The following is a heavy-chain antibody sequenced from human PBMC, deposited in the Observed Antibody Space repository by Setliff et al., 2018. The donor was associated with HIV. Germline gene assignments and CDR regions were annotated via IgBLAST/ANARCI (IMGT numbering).Heavy chain of an antibody. J-gene: IGHJ5*02. CDR3: TRGAEVLRLGL. CDR1: NGSFSEYY. D-gene: IGHD3-10*01. CDR2: ISHGGRS. Sequence: SETLSLTCAVYNGSFSEYYWTWVRQPPGKELEWIGEISHGGRSTYNPSLKSRVAISKDTSKNQLSLKLTSVTAADSALYYCTRGAEVLRLGLWGQGTLVTVSS. V-gene: IGHV4-34*01.